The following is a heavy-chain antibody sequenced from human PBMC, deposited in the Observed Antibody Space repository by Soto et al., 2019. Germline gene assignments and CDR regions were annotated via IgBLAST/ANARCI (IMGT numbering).Heavy chain of an antibody. CDR2: IYYDGST. V-gene: IGHV4-39*01. CDR3: ARVVGAASQHYGLCT. CDR1: GGSINSNNYY. J-gene: IGHJ5*02. D-gene: IGHD2-15*01. Sequence: SETLSLTCTVSGGSINSNNYYWAWIRPPPGKGLAWIARIYYDGSTYYNPSLKSRVTISIDTPKNQLSLRLRSVTAADKALYSGARVVGAASQHYGLCTWGQGTRVTVSS.